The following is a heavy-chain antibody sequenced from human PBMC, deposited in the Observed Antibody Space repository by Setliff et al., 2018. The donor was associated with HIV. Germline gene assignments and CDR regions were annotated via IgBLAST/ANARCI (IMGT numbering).Heavy chain of an antibody. CDR2: IYPDKSDT. D-gene: IGHD6-19*01. J-gene: IGHJ4*02. Sequence: PGESLKISCQGSGYTFSTYWIAWVRQTPGKGMDWVGLIYPDKSDTKYRPSLQGQVTISADKSIATAYLQWNNLKASDTALYYCARLRHNRPWLVVISPLDSWGQGTLVTVSS. CDR3: ARLRHNRPWLVVISPLDS. V-gene: IGHV5-51*01. CDR1: GYTFSTYW.